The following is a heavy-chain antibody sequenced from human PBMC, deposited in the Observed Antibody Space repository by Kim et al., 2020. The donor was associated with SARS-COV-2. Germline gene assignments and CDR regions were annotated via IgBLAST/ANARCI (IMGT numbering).Heavy chain of an antibody. V-gene: IGHV3-23*01. Sequence: ADSVRGRFTVSKDTPRNTVYLQMNSLTVEDTAVYYCANPQSGMDAWGQGTTVTVSS. J-gene: IGHJ6*02. CDR3: ANPQSGMDA.